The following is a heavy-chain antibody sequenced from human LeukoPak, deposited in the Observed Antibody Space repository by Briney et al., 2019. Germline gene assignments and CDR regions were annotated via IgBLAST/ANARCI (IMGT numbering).Heavy chain of an antibody. V-gene: IGHV4-59*08. J-gene: IGHJ4*02. CDR1: GDSISSYY. Sequence: SETLSLTCSVSGDSISSYYWGWIRQPPGKGLEWIGYIYYSGTTKYNPSLKSRVTISVDTSKNQFSLKLSSMNAADTAVYYCARHQSSSFLRRGYCDRWGQGTLVTVSS. D-gene: IGHD6-19*01. CDR2: IYYSGTT. CDR3: ARHQSSSFLRRGYCDR.